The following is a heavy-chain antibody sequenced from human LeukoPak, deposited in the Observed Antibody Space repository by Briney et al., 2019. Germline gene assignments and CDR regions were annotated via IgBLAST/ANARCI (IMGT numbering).Heavy chain of an antibody. J-gene: IGHJ1*01. Sequence: PGGSLRLSCAASGFTFSSYAMSWVRQAPGRGLEWVSAISGSGGSTYYADSVKGRFTISRDNSKNTLYLQMNSLRAEDTAVYYCAMGFPYGDTKGYFQHWGQGTLVTVSS. CDR3: AMGFPYGDTKGYFQH. CDR1: GFTFSSYA. D-gene: IGHD4-17*01. CDR2: ISGSGGST. V-gene: IGHV3-23*01.